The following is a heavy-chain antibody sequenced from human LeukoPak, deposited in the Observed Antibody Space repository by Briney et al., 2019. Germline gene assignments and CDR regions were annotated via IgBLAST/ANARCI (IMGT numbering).Heavy chain of an antibody. CDR3: AKGHYSPVLPSY. V-gene: IGHV3-30*18. CDR2: ISNDGSNE. D-gene: IGHD2-21*01. CDR1: GFTFSNYG. Sequence: GRSLRLSCAAAGFTFSNYGMHWVRQAPGKGLEWVALISNDGSNEYYADSMKGRVTISRDNSRNTLYLQMNSLRVDDMAVYYCAKGHYSPVLPSYWGQGTLVTVSS. J-gene: IGHJ4*02.